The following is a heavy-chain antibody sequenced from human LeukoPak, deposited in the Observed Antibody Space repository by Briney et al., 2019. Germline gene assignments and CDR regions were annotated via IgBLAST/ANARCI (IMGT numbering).Heavy chain of an antibody. V-gene: IGHV4-61*01. CDR2: IYYSGST. Sequence: SEALSLTCTVSGGSVSSDSYFWTWIRQPPGKGLEWIGYIYYSGSTNYNPSLKSRVTISLDTSKSQISLKLSSVTAADTAVYYCARGQRRLQDYWGQGTLVTVSS. J-gene: IGHJ4*02. CDR3: ARGQRRLQDY. CDR1: GGSVSSDSYF.